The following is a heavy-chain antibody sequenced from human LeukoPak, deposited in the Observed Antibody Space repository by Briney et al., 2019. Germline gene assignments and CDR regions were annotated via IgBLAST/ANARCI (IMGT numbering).Heavy chain of an antibody. J-gene: IGHJ4*02. CDR2: IRSSSSYI. CDR3: AKDGEAYCGGDCYSRPLMEFDY. D-gene: IGHD2-21*02. Sequence: GGTLRLSCAASGFTFSSYSMNWVRQAPGKGLEWVSSIRSSSSYIYYADSVKGRFTISRDNAKNSLYLQMNSLRAEDTAVYYCAKDGEAYCGGDCYSRPLMEFDYWGQGTLVTVSS. V-gene: IGHV3-21*01. CDR1: GFTFSSYS.